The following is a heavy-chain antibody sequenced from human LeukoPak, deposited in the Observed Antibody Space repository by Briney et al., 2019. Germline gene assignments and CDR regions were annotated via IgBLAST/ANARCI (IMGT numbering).Heavy chain of an antibody. CDR1: GDSVSRSDSY. Sequence: SETLSLTCSVSGDSVSRSDSYWDWIRQPPGKGLEWTGTIYYSERTYYSPSLKRRVTMSVDPSNNQFSLKLRSVTAAYTALYYCARRRYYDGSGYLEWGQGTLLSVSS. V-gene: IGHV4-39*01. J-gene: IGHJ1*01. D-gene: IGHD3-22*01. CDR3: ARRRYYDGSGYLE. CDR2: IYYSERT.